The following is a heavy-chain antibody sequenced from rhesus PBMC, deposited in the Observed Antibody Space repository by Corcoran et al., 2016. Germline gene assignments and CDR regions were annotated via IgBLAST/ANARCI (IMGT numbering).Heavy chain of an antibody. J-gene: IGHJ4*01. Sequence: EVRLVESGGGLVQPGGSLRLSCAASGFTFSAYYMSWVRQAPGKGPEWLGLIRRKANRGTTEYAASVKGRFTNSRDDSKTIASLQMNSLKTEDTAVYYCARGWGLDYWGQGVLVTVAS. CDR3: ARGWGLDY. V-gene: IGHV3-116*02. D-gene: IGHD7-45*01. CDR1: GFTFSAYY. CDR2: IRRKANRGTT.